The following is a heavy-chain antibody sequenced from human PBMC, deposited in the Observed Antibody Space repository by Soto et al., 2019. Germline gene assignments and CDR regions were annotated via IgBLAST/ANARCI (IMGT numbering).Heavy chain of an antibody. Sequence: GGSLRLSCAASGFTFSSYGMHWVRQAPGKGLEWVAVISYDGSNKYYADSVKGRFTISRDNSKNTLYLQMNSLRAEDTAVYYCANLKYYDILTGYSPDWFDPWGQGT. V-gene: IGHV3-30*18. J-gene: IGHJ5*02. CDR1: GFTFSSYG. D-gene: IGHD3-9*01. CDR3: ANLKYYDILTGYSPDWFDP. CDR2: ISYDGSNK.